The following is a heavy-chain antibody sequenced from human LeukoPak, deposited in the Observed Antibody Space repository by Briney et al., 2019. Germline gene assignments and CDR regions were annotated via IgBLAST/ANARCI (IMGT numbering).Heavy chain of an antibody. D-gene: IGHD6-13*01. J-gene: IGHJ4*02. Sequence: SETLSLTCDVHGGSFRGYSWNWIRQPPGKGLEWIGEINHSGSTNYNPSLKSRVTISVDTSKNQFSLSLSSVTAADTAVYYCARRAPYNSSWRGSFDYWGQGTLVTVSS. V-gene: IGHV4-34*01. CDR3: ARRAPYNSSWRGSFDY. CDR1: GGSFRGYS. CDR2: INHSGST.